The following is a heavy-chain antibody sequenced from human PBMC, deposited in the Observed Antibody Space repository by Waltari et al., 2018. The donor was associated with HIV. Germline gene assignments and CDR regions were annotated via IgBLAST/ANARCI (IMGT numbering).Heavy chain of an antibody. J-gene: IGHJ4*02. CDR3: VRNIEY. CDR1: GFTFYSSS. V-gene: IGHV3-48*01. CDR2: ISNNGDNM. Sequence: EVQLVESGGGLVQPGGSLRLSCAASGFTFYSSSMNWVRQAPGKGLEWISYISNNGDNMFYADSVKGRFSISRDNGKSSLYLHMNSLRAEDTAMYYCVRNIEYWGQGTLVTVSS.